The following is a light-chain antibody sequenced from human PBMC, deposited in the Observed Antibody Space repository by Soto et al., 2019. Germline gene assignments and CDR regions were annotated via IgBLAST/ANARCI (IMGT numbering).Light chain of an antibody. CDR1: QTVSSN. J-gene: IGKJ2*01. V-gene: IGKV3-15*01. Sequence: EIVMTQSPATLSVSPGERATLSCRASQTVSSNLAWYQQKPGQAPRLLIFGASTRATGIPARFSGSGSGTEFTLTIDSLQSEDAAIYFCQQYVNLPYTFGQGTKLEFK. CDR3: QQYVNLPYT. CDR2: GAS.